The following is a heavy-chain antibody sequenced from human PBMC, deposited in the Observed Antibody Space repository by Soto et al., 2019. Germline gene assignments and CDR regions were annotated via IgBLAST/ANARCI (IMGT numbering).Heavy chain of an antibody. D-gene: IGHD3-10*01. CDR3: GRYRYYCGHKAYFQDLDL. CDR2: IFSPLNTR. CDR1: GDTFSTYG. J-gene: IGHJ5*02. Sequence: PMKRSRKASGDTFSTYGITRVRQAPSQGLEWVGGIFSPLNTRISAQKVHVRVTISVDKSANTASMELISLKSDDTAVYFCGRYRYYCGHKAYFQDLDLWGQATLVTFCS. V-gene: IGHV1-69*06.